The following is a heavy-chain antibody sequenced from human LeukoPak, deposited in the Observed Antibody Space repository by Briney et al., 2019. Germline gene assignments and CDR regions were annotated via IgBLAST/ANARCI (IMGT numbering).Heavy chain of an antibody. CDR2: ISGSGGST. D-gene: IGHD6-19*01. CDR3: ASQEGTQLYSSGWSDY. CDR1: GFTFSSYG. Sequence: PGGSLRLSCAASGFTFSSYGMSWVRQAPGKGLEWVSAISGSGGSTYYADSVKGRFTISRDNSKNTLYLQMNSLRAEDTAVYYCASQEGTQLYSSGWSDYGGQGTLVTVSS. J-gene: IGHJ4*02. V-gene: IGHV3-23*01.